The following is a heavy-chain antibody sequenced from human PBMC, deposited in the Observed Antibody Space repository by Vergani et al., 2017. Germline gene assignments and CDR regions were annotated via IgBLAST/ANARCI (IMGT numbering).Heavy chain of an antibody. CDR1: GYSLTELT. CDR3: AIETDNYHSSGYYLDY. D-gene: IGHD3-22*01. V-gene: IGHV1-24*01. J-gene: IGHJ4*02. CDR2: FDPEHGEV. Sequence: QVQLVQSGSEVRKPGASVKVSCQVSGYSLTELTIHWVRQAPGKGLEWMGGFDPEHGEVTFAHHIQGRVTMTEDRSTDTAYMELSSLRPGDSALYYCAIETDNYHSSGYYLDYWGQGTLVTVSS.